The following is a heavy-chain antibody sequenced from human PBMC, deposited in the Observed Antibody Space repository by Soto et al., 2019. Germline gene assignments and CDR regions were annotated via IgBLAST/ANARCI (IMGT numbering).Heavy chain of an antibody. CDR1: GGSISSSKW. Sequence: QMQLQESGPGLVKPSGTLSLTCGVSGGSISSSKWWTWVRQPPGKGPEWIGEIYHSGSTNYNPSLTSRVTISLEKSNNQFSLTLTSVTAADTAVYYCASQDYRSSTDASFLVNGYFDLWGRGILVTVSS. V-gene: IGHV4-4*02. J-gene: IGHJ2*01. CDR3: ASQDYRSSTDASFLVNGYFDL. CDR2: IYHSGST. D-gene: IGHD6-6*01.